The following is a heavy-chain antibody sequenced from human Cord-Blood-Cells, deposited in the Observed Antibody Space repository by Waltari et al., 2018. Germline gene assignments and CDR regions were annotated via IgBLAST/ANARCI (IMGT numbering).Heavy chain of an antibody. J-gene: IGHJ6*02. CDR1: GFTFDDYA. D-gene: IGHD1-26*01. V-gene: IGHV3-43D*03. Sequence: EVQLVESGGVVVQPGGSLRLSCAASGFTFDDYAMHWARQAPGKGLEWVSLISWDGGSTYYADSVKVRFTISRDNSKNSLYLQMNSLRAEDTALYYCAKDIGGATTYYYYGMDVWGQGTTVTVSS. CDR2: ISWDGGST. CDR3: AKDIGGATTYYYYGMDV.